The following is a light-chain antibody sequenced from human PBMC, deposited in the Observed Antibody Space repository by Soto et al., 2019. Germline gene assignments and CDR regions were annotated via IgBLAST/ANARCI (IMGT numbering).Light chain of an antibody. CDR2: YDD. CDR1: SSNIRNNA. Sequence: QSVLTQPPSVSGAPRQSVTISCSGSSSNIRNNAVNWYQQFPGKAPKLLIYYDDLLPSGVSARFSGSKSGTSASLAISGLQSEDEADYYSATWDDSLNGQVFGGGTKLTVL. CDR3: ATWDDSLNGQV. V-gene: IGLV1-36*01. J-gene: IGLJ2*01.